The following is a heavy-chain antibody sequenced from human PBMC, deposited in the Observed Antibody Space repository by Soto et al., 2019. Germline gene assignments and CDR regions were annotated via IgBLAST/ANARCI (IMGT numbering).Heavy chain of an antibody. D-gene: IGHD3-10*01. J-gene: IGHJ6*02. V-gene: IGHV1-2*04. CDR3: ASCITMVRTPRLWGMDD. CDR1: GHTFTGYY. Sequence: ASVKVSCKASGHTFTGYYMHWVRQAPGQGLEWMGWINPNSGGTNYAQKFQGWVTMTRDTSISTAYMELSRLRSDDTAVNYCASCITMVRTPRLWGMDDWGQETTVAVSS. CDR2: INPNSGGT.